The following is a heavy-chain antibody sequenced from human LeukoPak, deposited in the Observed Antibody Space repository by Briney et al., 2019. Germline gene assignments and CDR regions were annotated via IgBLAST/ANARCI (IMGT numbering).Heavy chain of an antibody. J-gene: IGHJ6*02. Sequence: GGSLRLSCAASGFTFSSYGMHWVRQAPGKGLEWVAVIWYDGSNKYYADSVKGRFTISRDNSKNTLYLQMNSLRAEDTAVYYCARGEQQLPYYYYYGMDVWGQGTRSPSP. CDR2: IWYDGSNK. D-gene: IGHD6-13*01. CDR1: GFTFSSYG. CDR3: ARGEQQLPYYYYYGMDV. V-gene: IGHV3-33*01.